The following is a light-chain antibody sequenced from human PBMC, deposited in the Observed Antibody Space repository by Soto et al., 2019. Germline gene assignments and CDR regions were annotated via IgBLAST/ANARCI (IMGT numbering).Light chain of an antibody. J-gene: IGKJ2*01. CDR3: QQSNNWPYT. V-gene: IGKV3-15*01. CDR1: QSVSDN. Sequence: EIVMTQSPATLSVSPGERVTLSCRASQSVSDNLAWYQQKPGQAPRLLIYAASTRATTIRARFSGSGSGTEFTLTISSLQSEDFAVYYCQQSNNWPYTFGQGTKLDIK. CDR2: AAS.